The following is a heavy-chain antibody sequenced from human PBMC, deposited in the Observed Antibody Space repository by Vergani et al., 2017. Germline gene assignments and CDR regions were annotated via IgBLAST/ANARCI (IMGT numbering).Heavy chain of an antibody. CDR1: GGSISSGSYY. J-gene: IGHJ6*02. Sequence: QVQLQESGPGLVKPSQTLSLTCTVSGGSISSGSYYWSWIRQPAGKGLEWIGRIYTSGSTNYNPSLKSRVTISVDTSKNQFSLMLSSVTAADTAVYYCARGGVDTAMVIVHYDYGMDVWGQGTTVTVSS. D-gene: IGHD5-18*01. V-gene: IGHV4-61*02. CDR3: ARGGVDTAMVIVHYDYGMDV. CDR2: IYTSGST.